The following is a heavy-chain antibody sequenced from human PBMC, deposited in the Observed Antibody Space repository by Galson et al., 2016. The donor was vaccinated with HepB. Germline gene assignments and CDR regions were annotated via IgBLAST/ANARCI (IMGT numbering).Heavy chain of an antibody. D-gene: IGHD1-14*01. V-gene: IGHV3-7*04. CDR2: ISPDGSHM. CDR1: GFTFSTSW. CDR3: SKDRHNDF. Sequence: SLRLSCAASGFTFSTSWMDWVRQAPGKGLEWVANISPDGSHMYYVGSVKGRFTISRDNSKNTLYLEMNGLRGEDTAIYYCSKDRHNDFWGQGTLVIVSS. J-gene: IGHJ4*02.